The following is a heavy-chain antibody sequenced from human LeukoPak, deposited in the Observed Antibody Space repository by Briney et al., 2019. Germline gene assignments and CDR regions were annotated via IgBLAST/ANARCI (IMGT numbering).Heavy chain of an antibody. CDR3: AKGRITMVRGPQGFDY. J-gene: IGHJ4*02. CDR1: GFTFSSYA. V-gene: IGHV3-23*01. D-gene: IGHD3-10*01. Sequence: GGSLRLSCAASGFTFSSYAMSWVRQAPGKGLEWVSAISGSGGSTYYADSVKGRFTISRDNSKNTLYLQMNSLRAEDTAVYYCAKGRITMVRGPQGFDYWGQGTLVTVSS. CDR2: ISGSGGST.